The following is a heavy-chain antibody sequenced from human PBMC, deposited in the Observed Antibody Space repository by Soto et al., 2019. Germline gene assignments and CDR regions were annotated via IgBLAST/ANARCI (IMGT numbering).Heavy chain of an antibody. CDR2: IIPIFGTA. D-gene: IGHD3-3*01. CDR1: GGTFSSYA. Sequence: GASVKVSCKASGGTFSSYAISWVRQAPGQGLEWMGGIIPIFGTANYAQKFQGRVTITADESTSTAYMELSSLRSEDTAVYYCARATDFWSGWFDPWGQGTLVTVSS. V-gene: IGHV1-69*13. CDR3: ARATDFWSGWFDP. J-gene: IGHJ5*02.